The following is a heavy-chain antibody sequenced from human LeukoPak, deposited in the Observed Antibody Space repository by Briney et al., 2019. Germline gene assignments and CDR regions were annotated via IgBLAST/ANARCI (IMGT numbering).Heavy chain of an antibody. V-gene: IGHV4-59*01. J-gene: IGHJ4*02. Sequence: PSETLSLTCTVSGGSISSYYWSWIRQPPGKGLEWIGYIYYSGSTNYNPSLKSRVTISVDTSKNQFSLKLSSVTAADTAVYYCARCAISASFDYWGQGTLVTVSS. D-gene: IGHD3-9*01. CDR2: IYYSGST. CDR1: GGSISSYY. CDR3: ARCAISASFDY.